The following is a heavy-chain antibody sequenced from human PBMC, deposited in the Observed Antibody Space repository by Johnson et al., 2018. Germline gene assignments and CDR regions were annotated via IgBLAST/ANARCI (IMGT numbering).Heavy chain of an antibody. Sequence: VQLVESGGGLVQPGGSLRLSCEASGFTFSDYYMTWIRQAPGKGLEWVSGISWNSGSIGYADSVKGRVTISRDNSKNTLYLQMNSLRAEETAVYYCARDAMTTVTTIDYMDVWGKGTTVTVSS. CDR1: GFTFSDYY. CDR3: ARDAMTTVTTIDYMDV. J-gene: IGHJ6*03. V-gene: IGHV3-23*04. D-gene: IGHD4-17*01. CDR2: ISWNSGSI.